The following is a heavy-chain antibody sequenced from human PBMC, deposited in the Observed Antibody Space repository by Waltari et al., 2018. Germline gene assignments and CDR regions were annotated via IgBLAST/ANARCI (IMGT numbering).Heavy chain of an antibody. CDR2: IYHSGST. CDR3: ARIRIAAAGTYYYGMDV. V-gene: IGHV4-38-2*01. D-gene: IGHD6-13*01. J-gene: IGHJ6*02. CDR1: GYSISSGAY. Sequence: QVQLQKSGPDLVKPAETLSLTGAVAGYSISSGAYWGWSGKPPGKGLEWIGSIYHSGSTYYNPSLKSRVTISVDTSNNQFSLKLSSVTAADTAVYYCARIRIAAAGTYYYGMDVWGQGTTVTVSS.